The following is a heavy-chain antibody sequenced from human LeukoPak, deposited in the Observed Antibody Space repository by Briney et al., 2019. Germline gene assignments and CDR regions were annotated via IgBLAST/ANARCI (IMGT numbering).Heavy chain of an antibody. Sequence: GGSLRLSCAASGFTFSSYAMSWARQAPGKGLEWVSAISGSGGSTYYADSVKGRFTISRDNAKNSLYLQMNSLRAEDTAVYYCAITVAGFDYWGQGTLVTVSS. V-gene: IGHV3-23*01. J-gene: IGHJ4*02. CDR2: ISGSGGST. CDR3: AITVAGFDY. D-gene: IGHD6-19*01. CDR1: GFTFSSYA.